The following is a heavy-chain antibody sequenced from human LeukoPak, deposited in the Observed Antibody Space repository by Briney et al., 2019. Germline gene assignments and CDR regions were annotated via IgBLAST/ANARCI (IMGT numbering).Heavy chain of an antibody. V-gene: IGHV4-59*08. CDR2: IYYSGST. D-gene: IGHD6-13*01. CDR3: ARQGSWYGGGYFDY. CDR1: GDSISSSY. J-gene: IGHJ4*02. Sequence: PSETLSLTCTVSGDSISSSYWSWIRQPPGKGLEWIGHIYYSGSTNYNPSLKSRVTISVDTSKNQFSLKLSSVTAADTAVYYCARQGSWYGGGYFDYWGQGTLVTVSS.